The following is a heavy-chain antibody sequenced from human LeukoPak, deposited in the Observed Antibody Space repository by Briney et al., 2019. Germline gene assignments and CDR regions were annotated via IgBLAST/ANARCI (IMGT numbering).Heavy chain of an antibody. Sequence: PGGSLRLSCAASGFSFSSYGMHWVRQAPGKGLEWVAVISYDGSNKYYEDSVKGRFTISRDNSKNTLYLQMNSLRLEDTAVYYCAKAKGRGSPGRDYFDYWGQGTLVTVSS. CDR3: AKAKGRGSPGRDYFDY. V-gene: IGHV3-30*18. CDR1: GFSFSSYG. CDR2: ISYDGSNK. D-gene: IGHD3-10*01. J-gene: IGHJ4*02.